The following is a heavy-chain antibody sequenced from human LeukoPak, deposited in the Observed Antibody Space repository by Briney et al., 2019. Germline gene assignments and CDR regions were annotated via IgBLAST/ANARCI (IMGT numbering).Heavy chain of an antibody. V-gene: IGHV3-43*01. CDR2: ITWDSGTT. J-gene: IGHJ3*02. D-gene: IGHD5-18*01. CDR3: ARSTAMVTWGSFDI. CDR1: GFSFDDHT. Sequence: GGSLRLSCAASGFSFDDHTMNWVRQAPGKGLEWASLITWDSGTTYNADSVKGRCTISRDNIKYSLYLQMNSLRTEDTTLYYCARSTAMVTWGSFDIWGQGTLVTVSS.